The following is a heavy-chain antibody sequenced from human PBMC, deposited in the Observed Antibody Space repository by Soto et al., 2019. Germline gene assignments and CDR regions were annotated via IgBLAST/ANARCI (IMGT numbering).Heavy chain of an antibody. J-gene: IGHJ5*02. CDR1: VRSMGRGRHY. V-gene: IGHV4-31*03. CDR3: ARSVFP. CDR2: IHYSGST. Sequence: NPSDPLSLTGIVAVRSMGRGRHYRGVLRQNPGKGLEWIGYIHYSGSTYYNPSTKSRVTISVDTSKNQFSLKLTSVTAADTAVYYCARSVFPWGQGTLDAVSS.